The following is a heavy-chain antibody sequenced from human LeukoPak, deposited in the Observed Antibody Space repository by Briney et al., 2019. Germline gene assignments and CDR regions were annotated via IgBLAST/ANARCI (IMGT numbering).Heavy chain of an antibody. CDR2: IYTGGST. Sequence: SETLSLTCTVSGGSISSYYWSWIRQPAGKGLEWIGRIYTGGSTNYNPSLKSRVTMSVDTSKNQFSLKLSSVTAADTAVYYCARDEYYYDSSGYYYSDYWGQGTLVTVSS. CDR3: ARDEYYYDSSGYYYSDY. D-gene: IGHD3-22*01. V-gene: IGHV4-4*07. J-gene: IGHJ4*02. CDR1: GGSISSYY.